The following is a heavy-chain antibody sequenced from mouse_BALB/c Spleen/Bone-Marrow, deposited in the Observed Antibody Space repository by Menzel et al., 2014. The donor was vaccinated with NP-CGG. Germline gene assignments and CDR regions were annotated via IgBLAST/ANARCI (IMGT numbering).Heavy chain of an antibody. D-gene: IGHD1-1*01. CDR3: ARRYGSSYRYWYFDV. V-gene: IGHV4-1*02. CDR2: INPDSSTI. CDR1: GFDFSRFW. Sequence: VKLLESGGGLVQPGGSLKVSCAASGFDFSRFWMSWVRQAPGKGLEWIGEINPDSSTINYTPSLKDKFIISRDSAKNTLYLQMSKVRSEDTALYYCARRYGSSYRYWYFDVWGAGTTVTVSS. J-gene: IGHJ1*01.